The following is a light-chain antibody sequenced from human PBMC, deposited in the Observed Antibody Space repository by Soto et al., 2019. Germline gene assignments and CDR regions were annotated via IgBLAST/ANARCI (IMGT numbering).Light chain of an antibody. J-gene: IGLJ2*01. Sequence: QSALTQPPSASGSPGQSVTISCTGTSSDVGGYNYVSWYQQHPGKAPKLMIYEVSKRPSGVPDRFSGSKSGNTASLTVSGLQAEDEADYYCSSYAGSNNHVVFGGGTK. CDR1: SSDVGGYNY. CDR2: EVS. V-gene: IGLV2-8*01. CDR3: SSYAGSNNHVV.